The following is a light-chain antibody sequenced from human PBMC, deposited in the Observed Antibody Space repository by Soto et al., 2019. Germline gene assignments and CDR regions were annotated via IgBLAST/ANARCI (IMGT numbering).Light chain of an antibody. Sequence: QSVLTQPPSVSAAPGQTVAISCSGSTSNIGNNYVSWYQRLPGTALQLLSYETPNPPSVIPDRSSGSKSGTLATLGITGLQSGDWADYYYGTWDCSLRAQVFGTRTKVTVL. CDR1: TSNIGNNY. CDR2: ETP. J-gene: IGLJ1*01. V-gene: IGLV1-51*02. CDR3: GTWDCSLRAQV.